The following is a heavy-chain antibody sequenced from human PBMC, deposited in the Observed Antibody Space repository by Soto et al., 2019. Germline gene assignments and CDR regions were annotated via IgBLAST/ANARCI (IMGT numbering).Heavy chain of an antibody. D-gene: IGHD3-10*01. CDR2: TSGSGANT. Sequence: LLESGGGLAQPGGSLRLSCAASGLPFSSYAMNWVRQAPGKGLEWVSATSGSGANTYYADSVKGRFTISRANSKNTLFLQMESLTAQATSVYYCAKGSISSHYLACYLYDMDVWGKGITVSVSS. J-gene: IGHJ6*03. V-gene: IGHV3-23*01. CDR3: AKGSISSHYLACYLYDMDV. CDR1: GLPFSSYA.